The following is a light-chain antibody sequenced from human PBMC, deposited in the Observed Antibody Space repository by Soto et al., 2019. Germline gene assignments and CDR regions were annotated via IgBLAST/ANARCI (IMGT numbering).Light chain of an antibody. CDR1: STDIGAYNY. V-gene: IGLV2-14*01. J-gene: IGLJ1*01. Sequence: QSALTQPASVSGSPGQSITISCTGTSTDIGAYNYVSWYQQHPGKAPKLLIYEVTNRPSGVSNRFSGSKSGNTASLTISGLQAEDEANYYCNSYTTLSNRVFGTGTKFTVL. CDR3: NSYTTLSNRV. CDR2: EVT.